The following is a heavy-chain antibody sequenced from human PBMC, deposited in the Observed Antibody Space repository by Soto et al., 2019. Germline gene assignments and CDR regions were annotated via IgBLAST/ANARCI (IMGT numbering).Heavy chain of an antibody. J-gene: IGHJ4*02. CDR1: GFTFSSNA. V-gene: IGHV3-23*01. CDR3: AKNPGYYYDSTGYHFDY. Sequence: PGGSLRLSCAASGFTFSSNAMSWVRQTPGKGLEWVSAITSTGGSTYYADSVKGRFTISRDNAKNSLYLQMNSLRAEDTAVYYCAKNPGYYYDSTGYHFDYWGQGTLVTVSS. CDR2: ITSTGGST. D-gene: IGHD3-22*01.